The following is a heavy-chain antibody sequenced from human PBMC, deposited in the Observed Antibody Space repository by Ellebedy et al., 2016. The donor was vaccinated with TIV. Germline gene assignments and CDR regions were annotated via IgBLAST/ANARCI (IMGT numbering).Heavy chain of an antibody. Sequence: GESLKISXSATGFTFSGYWMSWIRQTPGKGLEWVGNIKGDGSVEDYVDSVKGRFTISRDNAKNLLYLQLNSLTAEDTAVYYCATELETTGGQRALDIWGQGTMVTVSS. CDR3: ATELETTGGQRALDI. CDR1: GFTFSGYW. V-gene: IGHV3-7*03. J-gene: IGHJ3*02. D-gene: IGHD1-1*01. CDR2: IKGDGSVE.